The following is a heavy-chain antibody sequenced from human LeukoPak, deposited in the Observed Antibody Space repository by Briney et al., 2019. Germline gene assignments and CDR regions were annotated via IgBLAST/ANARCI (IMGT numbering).Heavy chain of an antibody. Sequence: GSLRLSCAASGFTFSSYAMSWVRQAPGKGLEWVSAISGSGGSTYYADPVKGRFTISRDNSKTTLYLQMNSLRAEDTAVYYCAKDLSAVAGPFDYWGQGTLVTVSS. CDR2: ISGSGGST. D-gene: IGHD6-19*01. V-gene: IGHV3-23*01. J-gene: IGHJ4*02. CDR3: AKDLSAVAGPFDY. CDR1: GFTFSSYA.